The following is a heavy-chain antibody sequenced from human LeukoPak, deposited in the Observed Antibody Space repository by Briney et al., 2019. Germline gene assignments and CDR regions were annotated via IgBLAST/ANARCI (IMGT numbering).Heavy chain of an antibody. Sequence: AGGSLRLSCAASGFTFSSYAMSWVRQAPGKGLEWVSAISGSGGSTYYADSVKGRFTISRDNSKNTLYLQMNSLRAEDTAVYYCAKDLQVSYYDSSGYFDYWGQGTLVTVSS. V-gene: IGHV3-23*01. D-gene: IGHD3-22*01. CDR2: ISGSGGST. J-gene: IGHJ4*02. CDR1: GFTFSSYA. CDR3: AKDLQVSYYDSSGYFDY.